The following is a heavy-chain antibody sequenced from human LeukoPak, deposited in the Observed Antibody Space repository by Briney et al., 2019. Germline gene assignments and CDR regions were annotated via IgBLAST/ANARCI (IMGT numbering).Heavy chain of an antibody. CDR3: ARYIAAAGRRWFDP. V-gene: IGHV4-30-2*01. Sequence: SQTLSLTCTVSGGSISSGGYYWSWIRQPPGKGLEWIGYIYHSGSTYYNPSLKSRVTISVDRSKNQFSLKLSSVTAADTAVYYCARYIAAAGRRWFDPWGQGTLVTDSS. CDR1: GGSISSGGYY. J-gene: IGHJ5*02. CDR2: IYHSGST. D-gene: IGHD6-13*01.